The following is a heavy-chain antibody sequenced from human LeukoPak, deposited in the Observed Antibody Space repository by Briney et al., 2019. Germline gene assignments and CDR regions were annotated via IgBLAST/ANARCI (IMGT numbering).Heavy chain of an antibody. CDR2: ISSNGGST. D-gene: IGHD5-12*01. J-gene: IGHJ5*02. CDR1: GFTFSSYA. CDR3: VKDGCPVVGGYDPNWFDP. Sequence: PGGSLRLSCSASGFTFSSYAMHWVRQAPGKGLEYVSAISSNGGSTYYADSVKGRFTISRDNSKNTLYLQMSSLRAEDTAAYYCVKDGCPVVGGYDPNWFDPWGQGTLVTVSS. V-gene: IGHV3-64D*06.